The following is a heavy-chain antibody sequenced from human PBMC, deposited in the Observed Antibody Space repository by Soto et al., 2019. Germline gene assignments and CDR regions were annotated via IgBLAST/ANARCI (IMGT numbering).Heavy chain of an antibody. Sequence: SLRLSCAASGFTFSSYSMNWVRQAPGKGLEWVSSISTSSSYIYYADSMKGRFTISRDNAKNSLYLQMNSLRSDDTAVYYCARNGGSSGWYLGGSALDYWGQGTLVTV. D-gene: IGHD6-19*01. V-gene: IGHV3-21*04. CDR3: ARNGGSSGWYLGGSALDY. CDR1: GFTFSSYS. J-gene: IGHJ4*02. CDR2: ISTSSSYI.